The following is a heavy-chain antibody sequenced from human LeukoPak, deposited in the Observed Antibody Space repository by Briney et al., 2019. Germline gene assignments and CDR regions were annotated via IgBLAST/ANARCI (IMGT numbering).Heavy chain of an antibody. CDR1: GFTFSSYA. CDR3: APPPPRVPAATGDY. CDR2: ISYDGSNK. J-gene: IGHJ4*02. V-gene: IGHV3-30*04. D-gene: IGHD2-2*01. Sequence: PGGSLRLSCAASGFTFSSYAMHWVRQAPGKGLEWVAVISYDGSNKYYADSVKGRFTISRDDSKNTLYLQMNSLRAEDTAVYYCAPPPPRVPAATGDYWGQGTLVTVSS.